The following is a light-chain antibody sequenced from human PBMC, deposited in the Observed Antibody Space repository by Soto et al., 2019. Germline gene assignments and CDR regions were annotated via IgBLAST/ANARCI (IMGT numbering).Light chain of an antibody. V-gene: IGKV3-20*01. CDR2: GAS. J-gene: IGKJ5*01. CDR1: QSISSSF. CDR3: QQYDNSPIT. Sequence: EIVLTQSPGILSLSPAEIASLSCGASQSISSSFLAWYQQKPGQAPRLLIYGASSRATGIPDGFSGTGSETDFTLTISRLEPEDFAVYYCQQYDNSPITFGQGTRLEIK.